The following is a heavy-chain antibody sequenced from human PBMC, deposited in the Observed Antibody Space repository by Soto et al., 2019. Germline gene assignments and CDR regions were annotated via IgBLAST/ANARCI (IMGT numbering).Heavy chain of an antibody. CDR2: IGTKADT. CDR3: ARSPSGSYPSGNALDI. J-gene: IGHJ3*02. CDR1: GFDFNNYD. Sequence: GSLRLSCATSGFDFNNYDMFWVRQPTGKGLEWVSAIGTKADTFYPDSVKGRFTISRENARNSLYLQMNSLRAGDTGVYYCARSPSGSYPSGNALDIWGQGTMVTVSS. V-gene: IGHV3-13*01. D-gene: IGHD1-26*01.